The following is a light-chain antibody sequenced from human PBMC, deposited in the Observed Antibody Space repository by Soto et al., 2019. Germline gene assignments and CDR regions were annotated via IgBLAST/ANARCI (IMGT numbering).Light chain of an antibody. J-gene: IGKJ1*01. CDR2: DAS. V-gene: IGKV1-5*01. CDR1: QSIGSW. Sequence: DIQMTQSPSTLSASVGDSVTITCRASQSIGSWLAWYQQRPGKAPKVLIYDASSLQSGVPSRFSGSGSGTEFTLTISSLQPDDFATYYCQQYNIYPWTFGQGTEVEIK. CDR3: QQYNIYPWT.